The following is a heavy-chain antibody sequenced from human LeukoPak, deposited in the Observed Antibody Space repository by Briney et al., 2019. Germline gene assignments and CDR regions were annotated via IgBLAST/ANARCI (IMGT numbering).Heavy chain of an antibody. J-gene: IGHJ4*02. V-gene: IGHV4-59*12. Sequence: SETLSLTCTVSGGSISSYYWSWIRQPPGKGLEWIGYIYSSGTTKYNSYFKGRVTISVDTSKNQISLKLTSVTAADTAVYYCARDSSIWYRGAFDYWGQGTLVTVSS. CDR2: IYSSGTT. CDR3: ARDSSIWYRGAFDY. D-gene: IGHD6-13*01. CDR1: GGSISSYY.